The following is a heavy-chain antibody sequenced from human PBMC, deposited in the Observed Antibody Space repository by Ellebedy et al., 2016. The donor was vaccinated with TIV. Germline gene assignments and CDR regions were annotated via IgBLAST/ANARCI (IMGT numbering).Heavy chain of an antibody. CDR3: AKDMSSGSALDY. Sequence: SLKISXAASGFTFDDYAMHWVRQAPGKGLEWVSGISWNSGSIGYADSVKGRFTISRDNAKNSLYLQMNSLRAEDTALYYCAKDMSSGSALDYWGQGTLVTVSS. J-gene: IGHJ4*02. D-gene: IGHD6-19*01. V-gene: IGHV3-9*01. CDR1: GFTFDDYA. CDR2: ISWNSGSI.